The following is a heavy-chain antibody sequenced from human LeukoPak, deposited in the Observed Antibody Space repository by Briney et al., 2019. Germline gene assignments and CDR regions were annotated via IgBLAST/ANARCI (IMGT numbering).Heavy chain of an antibody. J-gene: IGHJ4*02. CDR3: ARDPTRGYSSGWYVY. CDR2: INPNSGGT. CDR1: GYTFTGYY. D-gene: IGHD6-19*01. V-gene: IGHV1-2*02. Sequence: ASVKVSCKASGYTFTGYYMHWVRQAPGQGLEWMGWINPNSGGTNYAQKFQGRVTMTRDTSISTAYMELSRLRSDNTAVYYCARDPTRGYSSGWYVYWGQGTLVTVSS.